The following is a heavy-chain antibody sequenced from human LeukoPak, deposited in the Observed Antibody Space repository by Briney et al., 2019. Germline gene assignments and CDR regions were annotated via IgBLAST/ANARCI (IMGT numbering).Heavy chain of an antibody. CDR3: ARERVVAATSYYYYYGMDV. CDR1: GFTFGDYA. Sequence: PGGSLRLSCTASGFTFGDYAMSWVRQAPGKGLEWISSIRSRTYGGTTEYAASVKGRFTFSRDDSKRIAYLQMNGLKAEDTGVYYCARERVVAATSYYYYYGMDVWGQGTTVTVSS. D-gene: IGHD2-15*01. J-gene: IGHJ6*02. CDR2: IRSRTYGGTT. V-gene: IGHV3-49*04.